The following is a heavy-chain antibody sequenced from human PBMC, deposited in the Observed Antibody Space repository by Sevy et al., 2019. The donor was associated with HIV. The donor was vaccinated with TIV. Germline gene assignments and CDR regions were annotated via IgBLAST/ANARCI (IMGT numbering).Heavy chain of an antibody. CDR2: IYPGDSDT. V-gene: IGHV5-51*01. Sequence: GESLKISCTGSGYSFTSYWIGWVRQMPGKGLEWMGIIYPGDSDTRYSQSFQGQVTISADKSISTAYLQWSSLKASDTAMYYCARQGRGCMSTSCYVGWFDPWGQGTLVTVSS. J-gene: IGHJ5*02. D-gene: IGHD2-2*01. CDR1: GYSFTSYW. CDR3: ARQGRGCMSTSCYVGWFDP.